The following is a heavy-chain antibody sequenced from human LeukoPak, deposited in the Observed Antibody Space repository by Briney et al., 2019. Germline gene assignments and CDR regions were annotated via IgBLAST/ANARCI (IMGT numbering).Heavy chain of an antibody. Sequence: ASVKVSCKASGYTFTSYAMNWVRQAPGQGLEWMGRINTNTGNPTYAQGFTGRFVFSLDTSVSTAYLQISSLKAEDTAVYYCARETLDFWSGYPYFDYWGQGTLVTVSS. CDR2: INTNTGNP. CDR1: GYTFTSYA. V-gene: IGHV7-4-1*02. CDR3: ARETLDFWSGYPYFDY. J-gene: IGHJ4*02. D-gene: IGHD3-3*01.